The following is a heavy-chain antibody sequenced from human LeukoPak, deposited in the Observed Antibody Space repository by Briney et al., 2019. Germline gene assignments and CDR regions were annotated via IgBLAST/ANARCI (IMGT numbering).Heavy chain of an antibody. J-gene: IGHJ4*02. V-gene: IGHV3-66*01. CDR1: GFTFSNYA. CDR3: ARDHSSGYYHDY. Sequence: GGSLRLSCAASGFTFSNYAIHWVRQAPGKGLEWVSVIYSGGSTYYADSVKGRFTISRDNSKNTLYLQMNSLRAEDTAVYYCARDHSSGYYHDYWGQGTLVTVSS. CDR2: IYSGGST. D-gene: IGHD3-22*01.